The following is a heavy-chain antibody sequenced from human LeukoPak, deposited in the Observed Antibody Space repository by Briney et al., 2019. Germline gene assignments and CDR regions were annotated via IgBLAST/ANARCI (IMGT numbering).Heavy chain of an antibody. CDR2: INHSGST. D-gene: IGHD2-2*01. V-gene: IGHV4-34*01. CDR1: GGSFSGYY. J-gene: IGHJ4*02. Sequence: SETLSLXCAVYGGSFSGYYWSWIRQPPGKGLEWIGEINHSGSTNYNPSLKSRVTISVDTSKNQFSLKLSSVTAADTAVYYCARGRKYQRGYFDYWGQGTLVSVSS. CDR3: ARGRKYQRGYFDY.